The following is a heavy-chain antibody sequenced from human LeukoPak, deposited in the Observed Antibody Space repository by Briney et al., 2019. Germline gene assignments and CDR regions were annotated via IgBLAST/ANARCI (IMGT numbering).Heavy chain of an antibody. D-gene: IGHD1-26*01. CDR1: GASMSTSSHY. J-gene: IGHJ4*02. CDR2: THYGGNT. V-gene: IGHV4-39*01. Sequence: SETLSLTCNVSGASMSTSSHYWGWIRQPPGKGLEWIGSTHYGGNTYYNPSLNSRVTISVDTSKKQLSLKLTSVTAADTAVYYCAGRVGATIWTGMEFWGQGTLVTVSS. CDR3: AGRVGATIWTGMEF.